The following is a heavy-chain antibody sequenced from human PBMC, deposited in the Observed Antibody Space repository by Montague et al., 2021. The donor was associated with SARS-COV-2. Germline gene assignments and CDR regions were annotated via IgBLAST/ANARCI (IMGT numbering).Heavy chain of an antibody. CDR2: ISNDGSKK. D-gene: IGHD1-26*01. J-gene: IGHJ4*02. Sequence: SLRLSCAASGFTFSNFAMHWVRQAPGKGLEWVAHISNDGSKKLYADSVKGRLTISRGNSKNTLYMEMNSLRVEDTAVYYCARERRVSGSYPFDYWGQGTLVTVSS. V-gene: IGHV3-30-3*01. CDR3: ARERRVSGSYPFDY. CDR1: GFTFSNFA.